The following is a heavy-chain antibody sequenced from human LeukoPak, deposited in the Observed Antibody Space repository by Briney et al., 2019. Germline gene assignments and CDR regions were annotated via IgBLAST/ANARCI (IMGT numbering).Heavy chain of an antibody. D-gene: IGHD1-26*01. CDR1: GFPFSSFW. V-gene: IGHV3-7*01. CDR3: ARDQSELLPCLDY. CDR2: IKQDGSEV. Sequence: GGSLRLSCAASGFPFSSFWMSWVRQAPGKGLAWVANIKQDGSEVYFVDSVKGRFTISRDNAKSSLFLQMNSLRAEDSAVYYCARDQSELLPCLDYWGQGTLVTVSS. J-gene: IGHJ4*02.